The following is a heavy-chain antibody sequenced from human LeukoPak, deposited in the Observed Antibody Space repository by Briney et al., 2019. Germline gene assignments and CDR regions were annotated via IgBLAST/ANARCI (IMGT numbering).Heavy chain of an antibody. J-gene: IGHJ4*02. D-gene: IGHD2-8*01. CDR2: ISSSSTYT. Sequence: GGSLRLSCAASGFTFSTYTMNWVRQAPGKGLEWVSTISSSSTYTYYADSVKGRFTISRDNAKKSLYLQMNSLRAEDTAVYYCPRVNVMAATENFDYWGQGTLVTVSS. CDR3: PRVNVMAATENFDY. V-gene: IGHV3-21*01. CDR1: GFTFSTYT.